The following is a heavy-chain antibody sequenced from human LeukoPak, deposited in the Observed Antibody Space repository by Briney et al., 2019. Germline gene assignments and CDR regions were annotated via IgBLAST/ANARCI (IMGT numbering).Heavy chain of an antibody. V-gene: IGHV3-23*01. CDR3: AKGGYDILTGYHYGMDV. D-gene: IGHD3-9*01. CDR1: GFTFSSYA. CDR2: ISGSGGST. Sequence: GGSLRLSCAASGFTFSSYAMSWVRQAPGKGLEWVSAISGSGGSTYYADSVKGRFTISRDNSKSTLYLQMNSLRAEDTAVYYCAKGGYDILTGYHYGMDVWGKGTTVTVSS. J-gene: IGHJ6*04.